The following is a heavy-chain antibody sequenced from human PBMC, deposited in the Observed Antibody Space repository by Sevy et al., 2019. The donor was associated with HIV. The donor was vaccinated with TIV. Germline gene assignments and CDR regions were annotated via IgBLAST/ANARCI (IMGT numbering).Heavy chain of an antibody. CDR3: VKEASLRSDILTGYYNWFDP. Sequence: GGSLRLSCSASGFTFSSYAMHWVRQAPGKGLEYVSAISSNGGSTYYADSVKGRFTISRDNSKNTLYLKMSSLRAEDTAVYYCVKEASLRSDILTGYYNWFDPWGQGTLVTVSS. V-gene: IGHV3-64D*06. CDR2: ISSNGGST. CDR1: GFTFSSYA. J-gene: IGHJ5*02. D-gene: IGHD3-9*01.